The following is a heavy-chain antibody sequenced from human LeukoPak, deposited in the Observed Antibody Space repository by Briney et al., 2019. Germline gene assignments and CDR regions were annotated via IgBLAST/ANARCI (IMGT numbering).Heavy chain of an antibody. D-gene: IGHD1-14*01. CDR1: GGSFSGYY. J-gene: IGHJ5*02. CDR2: INHSGST. CDR3: ARDRYMKRWFDP. Sequence: SETLSLTCAVYGGSFSGYYWSWIRQPPGKGLEWIGEINHSGSTNYNPSLKSRVTISVDTSKNQFSLKLSSVTAADTAVYYCARDRYMKRWFDPWGQGTLVTVSS. V-gene: IGHV4-34*01.